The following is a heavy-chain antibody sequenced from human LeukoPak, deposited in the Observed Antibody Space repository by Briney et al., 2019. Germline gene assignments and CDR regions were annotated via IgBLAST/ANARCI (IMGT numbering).Heavy chain of an antibody. CDR3: ARGEFICTINTCYASALDS. CDR1: GYTFTSYT. Sequence: ASVKVSCKASGYTFTSYTISWVRQAPGEGLEWMGWIRAHNGDTNHAQQLQGRVTMTTDTSTRTAYMELRSLRSEETAVYYCARGEFICTINTCYASALDSWGQGTLVTVSS. V-gene: IGHV1-18*01. J-gene: IGHJ4*02. CDR2: IRAHNGDT. D-gene: IGHD2-2*01.